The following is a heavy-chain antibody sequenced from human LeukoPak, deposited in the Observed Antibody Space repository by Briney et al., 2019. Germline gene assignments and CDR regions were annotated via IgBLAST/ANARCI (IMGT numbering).Heavy chain of an antibody. CDR3: AIARLQSNWFDP. D-gene: IGHD5-24*01. CDR1: GGTFSSYA. CDR2: IIPIFGTA. J-gene: IGHJ5*02. Sequence: ASVTVSCKASGGTFSSYAISWVRQAPGQGLEWMGGIIPIFGTANYAQKFQGRVTITADESTSTAYMELSSLRSEDAAVYCCAIARLQSNWFDPWGQGTLVTVSS. V-gene: IGHV1-69*13.